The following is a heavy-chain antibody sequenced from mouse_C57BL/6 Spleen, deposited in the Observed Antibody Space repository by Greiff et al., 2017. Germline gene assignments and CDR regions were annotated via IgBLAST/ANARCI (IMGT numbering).Heavy chain of an antibody. V-gene: IGHV1-78*01. CDR3: ARSSNYLYAMDY. CDR2: IYPSDGST. J-gene: IGHJ4*01. D-gene: IGHD2-5*01. CDR1: GYTFTDYT. Sequence: LQESDAELVKPGASVKISCKVSGYTFTDYTIHWMKQRPEQGLEWIGYIYPSDGSTKYNEKFKGKATLTADKSTSTAYLQLNSLTSEDSAVYFCARSSNYLYAMDYWGQGTSVTVSS.